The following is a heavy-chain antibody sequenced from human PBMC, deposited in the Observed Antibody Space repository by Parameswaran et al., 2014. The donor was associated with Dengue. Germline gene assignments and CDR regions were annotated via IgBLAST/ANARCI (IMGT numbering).Heavy chain of an antibody. J-gene: IGHJ4*02. CDR2: IYYSGST. V-gene: IGHV4-59*01. CDR1: AISSA. D-gene: IGHD3-22*01. CDR3: ASSPPDYYDSSGYPTTLGY. Sequence: AISSARWIRQPPGKGLEWIGYIYYSGSTNYNPSLKSRVTISVDTSKNQFSLKLSSVTAADTAVYYCASSPPDYYDSSGYPTTLGYWGQGTLVTVSS.